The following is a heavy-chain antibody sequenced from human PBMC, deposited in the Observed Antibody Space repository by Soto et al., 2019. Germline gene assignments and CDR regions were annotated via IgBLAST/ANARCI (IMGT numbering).Heavy chain of an antibody. CDR1: GYTFTSYA. Sequence: ASVKVSCKASGYTFTSYAMHWVRQAPGQRLEWMGWINAGNGNTKYSQKFQGRVTITRDTSASTAYMELSSLRSEDTAVYYCARDRRLLWFGALDDWGQGTLVTVSS. CDR2: INAGNGNT. J-gene: IGHJ4*02. D-gene: IGHD3-10*01. CDR3: ARDRRLLWFGALDD. V-gene: IGHV1-3*01.